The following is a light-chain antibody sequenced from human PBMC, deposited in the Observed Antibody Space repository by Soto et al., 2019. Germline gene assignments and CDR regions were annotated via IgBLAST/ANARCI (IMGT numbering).Light chain of an antibody. CDR3: QQYNNWPAT. CDR2: DTS. V-gene: IGKV3-15*01. J-gene: IGKJ5*01. Sequence: EVVMTQSPGTLSVSPGERATLSCRASQSVGSNLAWYQQKPGQAPRLLIYDTSTRATGIPARFSGSGIGTEFTLTISSLQSEDFAVYCCQQYNNWPATFGQGKRLEIK. CDR1: QSVGSN.